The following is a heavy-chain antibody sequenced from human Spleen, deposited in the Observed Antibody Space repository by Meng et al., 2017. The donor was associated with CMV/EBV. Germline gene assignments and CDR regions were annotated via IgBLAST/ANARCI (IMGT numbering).Heavy chain of an antibody. Sequence: FSGYAMHWVRQAPGKGLEWVAVISYDGSNKYYADSVEGRFTISRDNSKNTLYLQMNSLRAEDTAVYYCARGRRYCSSTSCYSWFDPWGQGTLVTVSS. CDR1: FSGYA. D-gene: IGHD2-2*01. CDR3: ARGRRYCSSTSCYSWFDP. J-gene: IGHJ5*02. CDR2: ISYDGSNK. V-gene: IGHV3-30-3*01.